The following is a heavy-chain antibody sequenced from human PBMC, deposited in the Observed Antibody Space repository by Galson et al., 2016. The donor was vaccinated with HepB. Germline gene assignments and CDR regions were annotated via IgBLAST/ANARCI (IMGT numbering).Heavy chain of an antibody. Sequence: SLRLSCAASGFTFSDFWMSWVRQAPGKGLEWVALINRYGGGKFYVDSVKGRFTISRDNAKNSLYLQVDSLRGEDTAVYYCVTGGRPPYWGEGTLVTVSS. CDR2: INRYGGGK. CDR1: GFTFSDFW. CDR3: VTGGRPPY. J-gene: IGHJ4*02. D-gene: IGHD6-6*01. V-gene: IGHV3-7*01.